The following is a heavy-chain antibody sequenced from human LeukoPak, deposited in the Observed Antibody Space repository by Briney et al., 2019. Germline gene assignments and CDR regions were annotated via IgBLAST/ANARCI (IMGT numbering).Heavy chain of an antibody. V-gene: IGHV4-34*01. Sequence: KSGGSLRLSCATSGFSLKAYAMHWIRQAPGKGLEWIGEVTPSGVAHYNPSLKSPVTISVDTSKNQFSLMVTSVTAADTALYFCARALYYEPSYLDSWGRGTLVTVSS. J-gene: IGHJ4*02. CDR1: GFSLKAYA. D-gene: IGHD3-22*01. CDR2: VTPSGVA. CDR3: ARALYYEPSYLDS.